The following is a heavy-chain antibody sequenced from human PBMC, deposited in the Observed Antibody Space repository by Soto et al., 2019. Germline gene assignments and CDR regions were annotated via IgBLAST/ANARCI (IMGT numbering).Heavy chain of an antibody. D-gene: IGHD6-13*01. CDR1: GGTFSSYA. CDR2: IIPIFGTA. J-gene: IGHJ4*02. CDR3: ARTGIAAAGTFDY. V-gene: IGHV1-69*13. Sequence: SVKVSCKASGGTFSSYAISWVRQAPGQGLEWMGGIIPIFGTANYAQKFQGRVTITADESTSTAYMGLSSLRSEDTAIYYCARTGIAAAGTFDYWGQGTLVTVSS.